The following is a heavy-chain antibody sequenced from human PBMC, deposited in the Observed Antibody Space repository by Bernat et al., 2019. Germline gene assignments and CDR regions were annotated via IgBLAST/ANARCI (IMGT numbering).Heavy chain of an antibody. Sequence: QVQLVESGGGVVQPGRSLRLSCAASGFIFSSYAMHWVRQAPGKGLEWVAVIWYDGSNKYYADSVKGRFTISRDNSKNTLYLQMNSLRAEDTAVYYCARDEYYDSSGDYWGQGTLVTVSS. D-gene: IGHD3-22*01. CDR1: GFIFSSYA. CDR2: IWYDGSNK. J-gene: IGHJ4*02. CDR3: ARDEYYDSSGDY. V-gene: IGHV3-33*08.